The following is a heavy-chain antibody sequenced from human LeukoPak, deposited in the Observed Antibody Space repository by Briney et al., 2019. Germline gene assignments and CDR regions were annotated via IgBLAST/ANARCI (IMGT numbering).Heavy chain of an antibody. V-gene: IGHV3-30*18. J-gene: IGHJ4*02. CDR1: GFTFSSYG. CDR3: AKVQLERRELLPNFDY. D-gene: IGHD1-1*01. CDR2: MSYDGRNT. Sequence: GGSLRLSCAASGFTFSSYGMHWVRQAPGKGLEWVAVMSYDGRNTYYADSVKGRFTISRDNSKNTLYLRMNSLRVEDTAVYYCAKVQLERRELLPNFDYWGQGTLVTVSS.